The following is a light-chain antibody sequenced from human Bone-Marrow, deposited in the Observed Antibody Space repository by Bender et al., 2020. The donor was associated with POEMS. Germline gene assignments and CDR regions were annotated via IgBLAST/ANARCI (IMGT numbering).Light chain of an antibody. Sequence: QSALTQPRSVSGSPGQSVTISCTGTSSDVGGYNYVFWYQQYPGKAPKLIIYDVYKRPSGVPDRFSGSKSGNTASLTISGLQAEDEAEYYCSSYTSASTRVFGGGTKLTVL. CDR3: SSYTSASTRV. J-gene: IGLJ2*01. CDR2: DVY. CDR1: SSDVGGYNY. V-gene: IGLV2-11*01.